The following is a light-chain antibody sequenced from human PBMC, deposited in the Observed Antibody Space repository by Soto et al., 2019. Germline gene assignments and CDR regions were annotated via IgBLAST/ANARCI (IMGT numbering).Light chain of an antibody. V-gene: IGLV2-14*01. Sequence: QSVLTQPASVSGSPGQSITISCTGSDIGDYDYVSWYQQHPGKVPKLIIYEVTNRPSGVSNRFSGSKSGNTASLTISGLQSDDEADYYCSSSTTISTYVFGTGTKVTVL. CDR2: EVT. CDR3: SSSTTISTYV. CDR1: DIGDYDY. J-gene: IGLJ1*01.